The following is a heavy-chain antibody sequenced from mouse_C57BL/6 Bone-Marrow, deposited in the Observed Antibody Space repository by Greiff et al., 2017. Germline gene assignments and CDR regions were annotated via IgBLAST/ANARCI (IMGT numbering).Heavy chain of an antibody. CDR1: GYTFTSYW. J-gene: IGHJ3*01. CDR3: ARETTMVSAWFAY. Sequence: VQLQQPGAELVKPGASVKLSCKASGYTFTSYWMQWVKQRPGQGLEWIGEIDPSDSYTNYNQKFKGKATLTVDTSSSTAYMQLSSLTSEDSAVYYCARETTMVSAWFAYWGQGTPVTVSA. CDR2: IDPSDSYT. D-gene: IGHD2-2*01. V-gene: IGHV1-50*01.